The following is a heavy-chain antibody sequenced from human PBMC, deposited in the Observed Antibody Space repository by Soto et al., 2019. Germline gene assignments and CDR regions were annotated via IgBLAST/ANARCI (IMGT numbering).Heavy chain of an antibody. CDR3: ARDREISFPYYYYYGMDV. J-gene: IGHJ6*02. CDR2: TYYRSKWYN. V-gene: IGHV6-1*01. Sequence: PLQTFSLTCAISGDSVSSNSAAWNWIRQSPSRGLEWLGRTYYRSKWYNDYAVSVKSRITINPDTSKNQFSLQLNSVTPEDTAVYYCARDREISFPYYYYYGMDVWGQGTTVTVSS. CDR1: GDSVSSNSAA.